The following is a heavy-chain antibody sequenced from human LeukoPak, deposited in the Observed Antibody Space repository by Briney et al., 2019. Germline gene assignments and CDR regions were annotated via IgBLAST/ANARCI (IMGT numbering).Heavy chain of an antibody. CDR2: IYSGGST. CDR1: GFTVSSNY. Sequence: TGGSLRLSCAASGFTVSSNYMSRVREAPGKGLEWGSVIYSGGSTYYAVSVTVRLTISRDTSTNPLYLRMNSLRAEDAAVYYCARDGRYCSGGSCYSDAFDIWGQGTMVAVSS. CDR3: ARDGRYCSGGSCYSDAFDI. D-gene: IGHD2-15*01. V-gene: IGHV3-53*01. J-gene: IGHJ3*02.